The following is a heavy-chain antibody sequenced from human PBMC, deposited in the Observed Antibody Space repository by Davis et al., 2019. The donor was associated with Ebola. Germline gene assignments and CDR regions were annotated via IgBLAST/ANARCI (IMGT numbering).Heavy chain of an antibody. Sequence: WGSLRLSCAASGFTVSGYDIHWVRQAPGKGLEWVAIIYYDGINKYFADSVKGRFTGSRDSSNNTVFLQMNDLRAEDTAVYYCARDLGARISVVDEGDFWGQGTLVTVSS. CDR3: ARDLGARISVVDEGDF. J-gene: IGHJ4*02. V-gene: IGHV3-33*01. CDR2: IYYDGINK. CDR1: GFTVSGYD. D-gene: IGHD6-19*01.